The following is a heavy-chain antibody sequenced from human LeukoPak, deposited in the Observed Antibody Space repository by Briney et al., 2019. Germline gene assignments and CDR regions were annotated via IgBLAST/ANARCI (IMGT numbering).Heavy chain of an antibody. V-gene: IGHV5-51*01. CDR3: ARQGSGYYEGITDY. CDR2: IYPRYAYT. D-gene: IGHD3-3*01. Sequence: GESLKISRKCSGYSFTSYWIGRVRQMPGKGLEWIGIIYPRYAYTRHRPSFQGQVTISADKSISTAYLQWSSLKASDTAMDYCARQGSGYYEGITDYWGQGTLVTVSS. J-gene: IGHJ4*02. CDR1: GYSFTSYW.